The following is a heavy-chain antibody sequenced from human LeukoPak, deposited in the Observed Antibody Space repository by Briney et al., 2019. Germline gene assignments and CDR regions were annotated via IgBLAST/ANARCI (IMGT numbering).Heavy chain of an antibody. Sequence: ASVKVSCKVSGYTLTELSMHWVRQAPGKGLEWMGGFDPEGGETIYAQKFQGRVTITTDESTSTAYMELSSLRSEDTAVYYCARWGSGYYYAGAFDIWGQGTMVTVSS. CDR3: ARWGSGYYYAGAFDI. J-gene: IGHJ3*02. CDR2: FDPEGGET. CDR1: GYTLTELS. D-gene: IGHD3-22*01. V-gene: IGHV1-24*01.